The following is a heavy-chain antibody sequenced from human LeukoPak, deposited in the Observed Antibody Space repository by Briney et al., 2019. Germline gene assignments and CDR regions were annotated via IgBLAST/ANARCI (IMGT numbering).Heavy chain of an antibody. CDR3: ARESGYGDYVFDY. D-gene: IGHD4-17*01. J-gene: IGHJ4*02. Sequence: GRSLRLSCAASGFTFSSYSMNWVRQAPGKGLEWVSSISSSSSYIYYADSVKGRFTISRDNAKNSLYLQMNSLRAEDTAVYYCARESGYGDYVFDYWGQGTLVTVSS. V-gene: IGHV3-21*01. CDR1: GFTFSSYS. CDR2: ISSSSSYI.